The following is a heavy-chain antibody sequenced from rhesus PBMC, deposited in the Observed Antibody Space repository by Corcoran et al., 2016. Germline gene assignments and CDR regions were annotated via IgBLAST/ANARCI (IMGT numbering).Heavy chain of an antibody. CDR3: AREGTQYRVGNFDD. Sequence: QLQLQESGPGLVKPSETLSVTCAVSGGSISSSYWSWIRQAPGKGLECIGYIYGSVSCTNYHPSLKSRVTLSVDTSKNQLSLKLSSVTAADTAVYYCAREGTQYRVGNFDDWGQGVLVTVSS. CDR1: GGSISSSY. CDR2: IYGSVSCT. D-gene: IGHD4-23*01. J-gene: IGHJ4*01. V-gene: IGHV4-169*02.